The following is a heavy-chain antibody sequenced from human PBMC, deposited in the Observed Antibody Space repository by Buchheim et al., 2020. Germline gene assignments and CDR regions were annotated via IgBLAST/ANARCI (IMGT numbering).Heavy chain of an antibody. CDR3: ARGTPRYYFDF. V-gene: IGHV4-31*03. J-gene: IGHJ4*02. Sequence: QVQLQESGPGLVKPSQTLSLTCTVSGDSMERGGFYWNWIRQHPGMGLEFIGYMYNSGSTYFNPSLRSRVPISVDTSTNQFSLKLSSVTAADTAVYFCARGTPRYYFDFWGQGTL. D-gene: IGHD3-10*01. CDR2: MYNSGST. CDR1: GDSMERGGFY.